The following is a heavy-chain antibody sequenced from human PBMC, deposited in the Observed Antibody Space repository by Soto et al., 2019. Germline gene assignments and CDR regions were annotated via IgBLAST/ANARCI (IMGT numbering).Heavy chain of an antibody. Sequence: GGSLRLSCAASGVIFSSYGMHWVRQAPGKGLEWVAVISYDGSNKYYADFVKGRFTISRDNSKNTLYLQINILRVEDTAVYYCARAYGNMDVWGQGTTVTVSS. CDR1: GVIFSSYG. CDR3: ARAYGNMDV. D-gene: IGHD3-16*01. J-gene: IGHJ6*02. CDR2: ISYDGSNK. V-gene: IGHV3-30*03.